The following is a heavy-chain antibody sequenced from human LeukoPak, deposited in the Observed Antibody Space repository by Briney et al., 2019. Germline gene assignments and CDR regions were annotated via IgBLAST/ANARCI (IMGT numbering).Heavy chain of an antibody. D-gene: IGHD2-2*02. CDR2: IRYDGSNK. V-gene: IGHV3-30*02. CDR1: GFTFSSYG. Sequence: GSLRLSCAASGFTFSSYGMHWVRQAPGKGLEWGAFIRYDGSNKYYADSVKGRFTISRDNSKITLYLQMNSLRAEDTAVYYCAKTLGYCSSTSCYNLDYWGQGTLVTVSS. CDR3: AKTLGYCSSTSCYNLDY. J-gene: IGHJ4*02.